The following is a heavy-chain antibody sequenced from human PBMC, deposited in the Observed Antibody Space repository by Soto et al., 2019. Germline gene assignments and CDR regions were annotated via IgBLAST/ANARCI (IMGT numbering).Heavy chain of an antibody. CDR2: ISYDGSNK. CDR3: AKGGSHRGWAFDI. J-gene: IGHJ3*02. Sequence: QVQLVESGGGVVQPGRSLRLSCAASGFTFSSYGMHWVRQAPGKGLEWVAVISYDGSNKYYADSVKGRFTISRDNSKNTLYLQMNSLRAEDTAVYYCAKGGSHRGWAFDIWGQGTMVTVSS. D-gene: IGHD6-19*01. V-gene: IGHV3-30*18. CDR1: GFTFSSYG.